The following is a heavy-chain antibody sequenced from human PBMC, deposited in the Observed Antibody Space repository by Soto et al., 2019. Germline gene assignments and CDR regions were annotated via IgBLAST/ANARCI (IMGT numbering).Heavy chain of an antibody. J-gene: IGHJ4*02. CDR1: GGSISSGGYY. Sequence: QVQLQESGPGLVKPSQTLSLTCTVSGGSISSGGYYWSWIRQHPGKGLEWIGYIYYSGSTYYNPYLKSRVTISVDTSKNQFSLKLSSVTAAATAVYYCARTDYGGKTFDYWGQGTLVTVSS. CDR2: IYYSGST. D-gene: IGHD4-17*01. CDR3: ARTDYGGKTFDY. V-gene: IGHV4-31*03.